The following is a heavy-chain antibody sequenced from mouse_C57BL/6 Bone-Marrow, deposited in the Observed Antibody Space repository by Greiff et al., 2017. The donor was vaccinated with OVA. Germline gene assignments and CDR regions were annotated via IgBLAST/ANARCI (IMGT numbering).Heavy chain of an antibody. CDR3: ASDGYYFNC. Sequence: VQLQQPGAELVRPGTSVKLSCKASGYTFTSYWMHWVKQRPGQGLEWIGVIDPSDSYTKYNQKFKGKATLTVDTSSSTAYMQLSSLTSEDSAVYYCASDGYYFNCWGQGTTLTVSS. D-gene: IGHD2-3*01. CDR1: GYTFTSYW. CDR2: IDPSDSYT. V-gene: IGHV1-59*01. J-gene: IGHJ2*01.